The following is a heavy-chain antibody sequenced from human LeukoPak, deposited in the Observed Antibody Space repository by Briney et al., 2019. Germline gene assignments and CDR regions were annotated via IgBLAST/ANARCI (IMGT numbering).Heavy chain of an antibody. J-gene: IGHJ4*02. CDR3: AKEMGAYYDSSGYYYFTGRADY. Sequence: GGSLRLSCAASEFTFSSYAMSWVRQAPGKGLEWVSAISGSGGSTYYADSVKGRFTISRDNSKNTLYLQMNSLRAEDTAVYYCAKEMGAYYDSSGYYYFTGRADYWGQGTLVTVSS. CDR2: ISGSGGST. V-gene: IGHV3-23*01. CDR1: EFTFSSYA. D-gene: IGHD3-22*01.